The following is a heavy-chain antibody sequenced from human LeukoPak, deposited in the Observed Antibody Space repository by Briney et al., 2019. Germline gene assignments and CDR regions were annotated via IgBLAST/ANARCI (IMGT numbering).Heavy chain of an antibody. CDR2: IYYSGST. V-gene: IGHV4-59*01. CDR1: GGSISSYY. D-gene: IGHD3-10*01. Sequence: SETLSLTCTVSGGSISSYYWSWIRQPPGKGLEWIGYIYYSGSTNYNPSLKSRVTISVGTSKNQFSLKLSSVTAADTAVYYCAKDHYYGSGSYYNDNYMDVWGKGTTVTISS. J-gene: IGHJ6*03. CDR3: AKDHYYGSGSYYNDNYMDV.